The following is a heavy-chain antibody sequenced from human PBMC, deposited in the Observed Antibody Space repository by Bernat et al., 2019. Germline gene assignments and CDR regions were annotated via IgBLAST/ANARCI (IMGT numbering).Heavy chain of an antibody. Sequence: QLQLQESGPGLVEPSETLSLSCTVSGGSISSSSHYWGWIRQPPGKGLEWIGAIYYSGNTYYNPSLKSRLTISVDTSKNQFSLKLSSVTAADTAVYYCAARDYARGLDYWGQGTLVTVSS. CDR2: IYYSGNT. V-gene: IGHV4-39*01. D-gene: IGHD4-17*01. CDR1: GGSISSSSHY. J-gene: IGHJ4*02. CDR3: AARDYARGLDY.